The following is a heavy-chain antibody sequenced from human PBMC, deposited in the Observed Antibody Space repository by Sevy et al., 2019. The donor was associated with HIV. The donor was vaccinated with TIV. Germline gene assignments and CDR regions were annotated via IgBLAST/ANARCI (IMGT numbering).Heavy chain of an antibody. Sequence: GGSLRLSCAASGFTFSSYSMNWVRQAPGKGLEWVSSISSSSSYIYYADSVKGRFTISRDNAKNSLYLQMNSLGAEDTAVYYCARDPAPYYYGSGSYVDYWGQGTLVTVSS. CDR2: ISSSSSYI. D-gene: IGHD3-10*01. J-gene: IGHJ4*02. CDR1: GFTFSSYS. V-gene: IGHV3-21*01. CDR3: ARDPAPYYYGSGSYVDY.